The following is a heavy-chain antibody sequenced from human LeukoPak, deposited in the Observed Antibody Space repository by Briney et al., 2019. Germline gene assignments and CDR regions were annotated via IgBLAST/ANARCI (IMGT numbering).Heavy chain of an antibody. J-gene: IGHJ4*02. CDR3: ARAKGKQQLVRVFGY. CDR2: ISAYNGNT. CDR1: GYTFTSYG. Sequence: ASVKVSCKASGYTFTSYGISWVRQAPGQGLEWMGWISAYNGNTNYAQKLQGRVTMTTDKSTSTAYMELSSLRSEDTAVYYCARAKGKQQLVRVFGYWGQGTLVTVSS. D-gene: IGHD6-13*01. V-gene: IGHV1-18*01.